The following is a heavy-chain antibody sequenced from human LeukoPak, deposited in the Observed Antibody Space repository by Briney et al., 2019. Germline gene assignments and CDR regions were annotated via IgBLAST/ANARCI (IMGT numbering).Heavy chain of an antibody. CDR1: GYTFTSYG. CDR2: ISAYNGNT. J-gene: IGHJ6*02. CDR3: ARDLDIVVVPASISHYYYGMDV. V-gene: IGHV1-18*01. D-gene: IGHD2-2*03. Sequence: GASVKVSCKASGYTFTSYGISWVRQAPGQGLEWMGWISAYNGNTNYAQKLQGRVTMTTDTSTSTAYMELRSLRSDDTAVYYCARDLDIVVVPASISHYYYGMDVWGQGTTVTVSS.